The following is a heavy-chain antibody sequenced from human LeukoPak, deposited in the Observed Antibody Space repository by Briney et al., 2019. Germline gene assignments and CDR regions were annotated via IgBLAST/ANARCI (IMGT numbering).Heavy chain of an antibody. Sequence: GGSLRVSCTASGFTISSHWMHWARQAPGKGLEWVATIRQDGNEKFYVDSVKGRFTISRDNAENSVYMQMNSLRAEDTAVYSCARQRRYCSGDSCYQRTFDFWGQGTLVTVSS. CDR1: GFTISSHW. V-gene: IGHV3-7*01. D-gene: IGHD2-15*01. J-gene: IGHJ4*02. CDR3: ARQRRYCSGDSCYQRTFDF. CDR2: IRQDGNEK.